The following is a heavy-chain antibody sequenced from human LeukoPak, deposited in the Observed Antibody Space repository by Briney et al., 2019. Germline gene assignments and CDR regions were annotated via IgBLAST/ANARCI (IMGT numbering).Heavy chain of an antibody. V-gene: IGHV1-24*01. Sequence: GASVKVSCKVSGYTLTELSMHWVRQAPGKGLEWMGGFDPEAGETIYAQKFQGRVTMTEDTSTDTAYMELSSLRSEDTAVYYCATVPRIWSGYYTSEYFQHWGQGTLVTVSS. CDR1: GYTLTELS. CDR2: FDPEAGET. D-gene: IGHD3-3*01. J-gene: IGHJ1*01. CDR3: ATVPRIWSGYYTSEYFQH.